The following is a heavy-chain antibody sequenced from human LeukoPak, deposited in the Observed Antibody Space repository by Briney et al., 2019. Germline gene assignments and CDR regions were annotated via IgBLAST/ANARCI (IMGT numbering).Heavy chain of an antibody. CDR3: AKSGGYGLIDY. CDR2: IYFSGST. D-gene: IGHD1-26*01. Sequence: SETLSLTCTVSGASISGSGYYWGWIRQPPGKGLEWIGSIYFSGSTYYNASLQSRVTISIETSKNQISLRLNSVTAADTAMYYCAKSGGYGLIDYWGQGTLVTVSS. V-gene: IGHV4-39*01. CDR1: GASISGSGYY. J-gene: IGHJ4*02.